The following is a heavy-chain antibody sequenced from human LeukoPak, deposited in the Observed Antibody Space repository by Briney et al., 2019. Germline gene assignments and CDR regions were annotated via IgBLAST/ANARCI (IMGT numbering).Heavy chain of an antibody. J-gene: IGHJ4*01. CDR1: GFTFSDYW. V-gene: IGHV3-7*01. CDR2: ISQNGGEK. Sequence: PGGSLTLSCAGSGFTFSDYWMNWVRKAQGKGLEWVASISQNGGEKSYVDSVKGRFTISRDNPKNSLYLQMSSLRAEDTAVYYCARDGTAAGLYFDLWGQVTLVTVSS. CDR3: ARDGTAAGLYFDL. D-gene: IGHD6-13*01.